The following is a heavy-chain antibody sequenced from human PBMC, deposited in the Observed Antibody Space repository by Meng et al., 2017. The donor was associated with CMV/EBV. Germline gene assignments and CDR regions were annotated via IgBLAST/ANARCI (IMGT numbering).Heavy chain of an antibody. CDR1: GFTFTGYY. CDR3: ARTAYNSGWWGGDCYSGMDV. D-gene: IGHD6-19*01. CDR2: IDPSSGGT. V-gene: IGHV1-2*02. J-gene: IGHJ6*02. Sequence: ASVKVSCKASGFTFTGYYIHWVRQAPGQGLEWMGWIDPSSGGTNYAQRFQGRVTMTRDTSISTAYMELTRLRSDDTAVYYCARTAYNSGWWGGDCYSGMDVWGQGTTVTVSS.